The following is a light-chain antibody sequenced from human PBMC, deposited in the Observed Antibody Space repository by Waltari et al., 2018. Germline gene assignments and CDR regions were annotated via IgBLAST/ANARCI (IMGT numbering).Light chain of an antibody. J-gene: IGLJ3*02. CDR1: SSDVGGYTY. CDR3: SSYTSSSTWV. CDR2: EVS. Sequence: QSALTQPASVSGSPGQSITISCTGTSSDVGGYTYAPWYQQHPGNAPKLMIYEVSTRPSGVSNRFAGSKSGNTASLTISGLQAEDEADYYCSSYTSSSTWVFGGGTKLTVL. V-gene: IGLV2-14*01.